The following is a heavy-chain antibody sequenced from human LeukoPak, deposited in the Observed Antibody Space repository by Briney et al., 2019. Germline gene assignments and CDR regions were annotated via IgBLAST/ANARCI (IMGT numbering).Heavy chain of an antibody. J-gene: IGHJ6*02. CDR1: GGSFSGYY. CDR2: INHSGST. Sequence: SETLSLTCAVYGGSFSGYYWSWIRQPPGMGLEWIGEINHSGSTNYNPSLKSRVTISVDTSKNQFSLKLSSVTAADTAVYYCARGSVVVVPAAIWYYYYGMDVWGQGTTVTVSS. CDR3: ARGSVVVVPAAIWYYYYGMDV. D-gene: IGHD2-2*01. V-gene: IGHV4-34*01.